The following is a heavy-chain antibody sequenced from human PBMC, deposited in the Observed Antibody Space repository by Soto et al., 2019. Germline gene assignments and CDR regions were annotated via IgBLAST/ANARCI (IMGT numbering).Heavy chain of an antibody. V-gene: IGHV1-2*02. D-gene: IGHD2-8*01. Sequence: ASVKVSCKASGYTFTGYYIHWVRQAPVQGLEWMGWIDPDSGGTNYAQKFQGRVSMTRDTSISTAYMELSRLTSDDTAVYYCASLRVSAAEREFDPWGQGNLVTVSS. CDR2: IDPDSGGT. CDR1: GYTFTGYY. CDR3: ASLRVSAAEREFDP. J-gene: IGHJ5*02.